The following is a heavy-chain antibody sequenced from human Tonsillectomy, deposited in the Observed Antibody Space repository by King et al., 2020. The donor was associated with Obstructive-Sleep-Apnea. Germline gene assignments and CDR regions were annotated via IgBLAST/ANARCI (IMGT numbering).Heavy chain of an antibody. Sequence: VQLVESGGGLVKPGGSLRLSCAASGFTFSDYYMSWIRQAPGKGLEWVSYISSSSSYTNYADSVKGRFTISRDNAKNSLYLQMNSLRAEDTAVYYCARNRVVVAPFDYWGQGTLVTVSS. CDR2: ISSSSSYT. V-gene: IGHV3-11*06. J-gene: IGHJ4*02. CDR1: GFTFSDYY. CDR3: ARNRVVVAPFDY. D-gene: IGHD2-15*01.